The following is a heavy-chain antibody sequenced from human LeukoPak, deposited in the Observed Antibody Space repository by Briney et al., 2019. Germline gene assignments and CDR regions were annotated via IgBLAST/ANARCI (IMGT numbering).Heavy chain of an antibody. Sequence: GGSLRLSCAASGFTVSTNYMTWVRQAPGKGLEWVSVIYSGGTTYYADSVKGRFSISRDNSKNTLYLQMNSLRAEDTAVYYCARADVWLKYYFDYWGQGTLVTVSS. J-gene: IGHJ4*02. CDR2: IYSGGTT. D-gene: IGHD3-3*01. CDR1: GFTVSTNY. CDR3: ARADVWLKYYFDY. V-gene: IGHV3-66*01.